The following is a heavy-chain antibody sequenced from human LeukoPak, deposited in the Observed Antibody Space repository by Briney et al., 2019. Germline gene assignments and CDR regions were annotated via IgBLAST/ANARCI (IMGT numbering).Heavy chain of an antibody. CDR1: GFTFSSYE. V-gene: IGHV3-48*03. Sequence: GGSLRLSCAASGFTFSSYEMNWVRQAPGKGXXXXXXXXXSGSTIYYADSVKGRFTISRDNAKNSLYLQMNSLRAEDTAVYYCARGLRCYDSSGYPEYFQHWGQGTLVTVSS. D-gene: IGHD3-22*01. CDR3: ARGLRCYDSSGYPEYFQH. CDR2: XXXSGSTI. J-gene: IGHJ1*01.